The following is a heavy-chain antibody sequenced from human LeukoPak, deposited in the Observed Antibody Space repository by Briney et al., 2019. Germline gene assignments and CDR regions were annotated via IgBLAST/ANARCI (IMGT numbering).Heavy chain of an antibody. D-gene: IGHD3-10*01. CDR3: NVRWGPNFDY. CDR1: GFTFSSYW. V-gene: IGHV3-74*01. CDR2: INSDGSTT. J-gene: IGHJ4*02. Sequence: SGGSLRLSCAASGFTFSSYWMHWVRQAPGKGLVWVSRINSDGSTTSYADSVKGRFTISRDNAKDTLYLHMTSLRADDTAIYYCNVRWGPNFDYWGQGSLVTVSP.